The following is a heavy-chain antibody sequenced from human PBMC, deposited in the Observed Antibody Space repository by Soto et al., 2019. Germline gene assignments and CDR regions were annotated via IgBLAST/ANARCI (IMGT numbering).Heavy chain of an antibody. D-gene: IGHD3-9*01. Sequence: GASVKLSGKASGGTYSSYAISCVRQAPGQGLEWMGWINPNSGGTNYAQKFQGWVTMTRDTSISTAYMELSRLRSDDTAVYYCARDRPTTYYDILTGYSTPEYYYYYYGMDVWGQGTTVTVSS. CDR2: INPNSGGT. CDR3: ARDRPTTYYDILTGYSTPEYYYYYYGMDV. CDR1: GGTYSSYA. J-gene: IGHJ6*02. V-gene: IGHV1-2*04.